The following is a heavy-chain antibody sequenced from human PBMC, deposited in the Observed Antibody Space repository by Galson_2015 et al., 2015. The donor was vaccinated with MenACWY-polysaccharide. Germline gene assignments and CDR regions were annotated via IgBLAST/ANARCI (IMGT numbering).Heavy chain of an antibody. J-gene: IGHJ6*02. CDR1: GFTFSMYG. CDR3: AKDFHNYGMDV. V-gene: IGHV3-23*01. Sequence: SLRLSCAGSGFTFSMYGMSWVRQAPGKGLEWVSSISGSGSTKYYAESVKGRFTISRDIAKNSLFLQMNSLGVEDTAIYYCAKDFHNYGMDVWGHGTTATVSS. D-gene: IGHD5-24*01. CDR2: ISGSGSTK.